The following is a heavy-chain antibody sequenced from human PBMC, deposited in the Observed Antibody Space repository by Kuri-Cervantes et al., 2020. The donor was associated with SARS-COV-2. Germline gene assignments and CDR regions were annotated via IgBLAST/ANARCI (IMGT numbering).Heavy chain of an antibody. CDR3: ARVGLRRITIFGVVMDANWFDP. CDR1: GGSISSDNW. J-gene: IGHJ5*02. Sequence: SETLSLTCTISGGSISSDNWWSWVRQSPGEGLEWIGEIHHNGRTDYNPSLKSRVTISVDTSKNQFSLKLSSVTAAGTAVYYCARVGLRRITIFGVVMDANWFDPWGQGTLVTVSS. D-gene: IGHD3-3*01. CDR2: IHHNGRT. V-gene: IGHV4-4*02.